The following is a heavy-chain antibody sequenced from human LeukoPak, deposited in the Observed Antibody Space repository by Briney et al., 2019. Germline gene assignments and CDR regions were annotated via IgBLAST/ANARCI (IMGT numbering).Heavy chain of an antibody. CDR3: ARDADGPGSLIDY. D-gene: IGHD2-8*01. CDR2: ISSDGSTT. CDR1: GFTFSSFW. V-gene: IGHV3-74*01. Sequence: GGSLRLSCAASGFTFSSFWMSWVRQAPGKGLEWVSRISSDGSTTTYADSVQGRFSVSRDNGKNTLYLQASSLRADDTAVYYCARDADGPGSLIDYWGQGTLVTVSS. J-gene: IGHJ4*02.